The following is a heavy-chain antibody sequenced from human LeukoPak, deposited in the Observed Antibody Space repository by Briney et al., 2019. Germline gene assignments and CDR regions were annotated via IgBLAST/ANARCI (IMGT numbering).Heavy chain of an antibody. D-gene: IGHD6-6*01. J-gene: IGHJ3*02. CDR2: INSDESST. V-gene: IGHV3-74*01. Sequence: PGGSLRLSCAASGFAFSKYWMHWVRQAPEKRLVWVSRINSDESSTSYADSVKGRFTISRDNAKNTLFLQMNSLRAEDTAVYYCASGLVAARPASAFDIWGLRTMVTVSS. CDR3: ASGLVAARPASAFDI. CDR1: GFAFSKYW.